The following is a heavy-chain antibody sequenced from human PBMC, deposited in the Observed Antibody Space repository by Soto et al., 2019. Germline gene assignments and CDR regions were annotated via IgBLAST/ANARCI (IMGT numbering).Heavy chain of an antibody. CDR1: GFTFSSYG. CDR3: AKEIDGSGSYYISPSGY. V-gene: IGHV3-30*18. J-gene: IGHJ4*02. D-gene: IGHD3-10*01. CDR2: ISYDGSNK. Sequence: PGGSLRLSCAASGFTFSSYGMHWVRQAPGKGLEWVAVISYDGSNKYYADSVKGRFTISRDNSKNTLYLQMNSLRAEDTAVYYCAKEIDGSGSYYISPSGYWGQGTLVTVSS.